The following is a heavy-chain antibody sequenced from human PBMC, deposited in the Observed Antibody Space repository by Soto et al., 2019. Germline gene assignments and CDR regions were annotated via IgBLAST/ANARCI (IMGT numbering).Heavy chain of an antibody. V-gene: IGHV1-46*01. J-gene: IGHJ6*02. CDR1: GYTFTSYY. D-gene: IGHD6-13*01. CDR2: INPSGGST. Sequence: QVQLVQSGAEVKKPGASVKVSCKASGYTFTSYYMHWVRQAPGQGLEWMGIINPSGGSTSYAQKFQGRVTMTRDTSTSTVYMERSSLRSEDTAVYYCAGRGIAAANDYYYGMDVWGQGTTVTVSS. CDR3: AGRGIAAANDYYYGMDV.